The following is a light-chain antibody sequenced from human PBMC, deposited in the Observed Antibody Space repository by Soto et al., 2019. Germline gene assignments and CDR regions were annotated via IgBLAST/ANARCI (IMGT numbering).Light chain of an antibody. CDR3: QQYGSSRT. CDR1: ETVSSSY. Sequence: DIVLTQSPGTLSLSPGDAATLSCRASETVSSSYLAWYQQKPGQAPRLLIYGASSRATGIPDRFSGSGSGTDFTLTISRLEPEDFAVYYCQQYGSSRTFGQGTKVEFK. J-gene: IGKJ1*01. CDR2: GAS. V-gene: IGKV3-20*01.